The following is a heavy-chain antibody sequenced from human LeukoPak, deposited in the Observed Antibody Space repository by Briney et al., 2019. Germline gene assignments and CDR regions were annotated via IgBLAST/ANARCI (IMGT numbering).Heavy chain of an antibody. D-gene: IGHD4-17*01. CDR3: ADNTVTTFRFDY. CDR2: IKQDGSEK. J-gene: IGHJ4*02. CDR1: GFTFSTYW. V-gene: IGHV3-7*03. Sequence: GGSLRLSCAASGFTFSTYWMNWVRQAPGKGLEWVANIKQDGSEKYYVDSVKGRFTISRDNSKNTLYLQMNSLRAEDTAVYYCADNTVTTFRFDYWGQGTLVTVSS.